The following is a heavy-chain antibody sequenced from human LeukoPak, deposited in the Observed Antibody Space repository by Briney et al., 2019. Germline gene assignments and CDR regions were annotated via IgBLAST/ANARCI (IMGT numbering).Heavy chain of an antibody. CDR1: AGSTSSFY. J-gene: IGHJ3*02. D-gene: IGHD3-10*01. CDR2: IFTSGST. CDR3: FGDAFDI. Sequence: SETLSLTCTVSAGSTSSFYWTWIRQPAGKGLEWIGRIFTSGSTNYNPSLKSRVTMSVDTSKNQFSLKLSSVTAADTAVYYCFGDAFDIWGEGTMVTVSS. V-gene: IGHV4-4*07.